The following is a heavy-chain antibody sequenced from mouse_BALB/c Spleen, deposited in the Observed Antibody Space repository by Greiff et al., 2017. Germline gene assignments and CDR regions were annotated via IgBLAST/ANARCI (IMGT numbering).Heavy chain of an antibody. CDR1: GFTFSSYG. Sequence: EVQLVESGGGLVQPGGSLKLSCAASGFTFSSYGMSWVRQTPDKRLELVATINSNGGSTYYPDSVKGRFTISRDNAKNTLYLQMSSLKSEDTAMYDCAYYGSSYRAMDYWGQGTSVTVSA. D-gene: IGHD1-1*01. CDR3: AYYGSSYRAMDY. V-gene: IGHV5-6-3*01. CDR2: INSNGGST. J-gene: IGHJ4*01.